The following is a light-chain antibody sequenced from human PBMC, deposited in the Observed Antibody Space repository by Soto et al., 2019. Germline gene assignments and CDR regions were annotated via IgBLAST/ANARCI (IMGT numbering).Light chain of an antibody. CDR3: QRYANLRYKIT. Sequence: DIQMTQSPSSLSASVGDRVTITCQASQDISNYLNWYQQKPGKAPKLLIYDASNLETGVPSRFSGSGSGTDFTYTISSLQPQACATYYCQRYANLRYKITFGGGTNVEIK. CDR2: DAS. J-gene: IGKJ4*01. CDR1: QDISNY. V-gene: IGKV1-33*01.